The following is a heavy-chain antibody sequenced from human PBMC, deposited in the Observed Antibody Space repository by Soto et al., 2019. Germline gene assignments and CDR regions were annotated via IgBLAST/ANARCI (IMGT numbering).Heavy chain of an antibody. D-gene: IGHD2-2*01. CDR1: GYTCTIYY. J-gene: IGHJ6*02. CDR2: INPSGGST. Sequence: GASVKVSCKASGYTCTIYYMHCVLQSPLRWLDWMGIINPSGGSTSYAQKFQGRVTMTRDTSTSTVYMELSSLRSEDTAVYYRASSLGSQVVPAAAYYYYYGMDVWGQGTTVTVSS. CDR3: ASSLGSQVVPAAAYYYYYGMDV. V-gene: IGHV1-46*01.